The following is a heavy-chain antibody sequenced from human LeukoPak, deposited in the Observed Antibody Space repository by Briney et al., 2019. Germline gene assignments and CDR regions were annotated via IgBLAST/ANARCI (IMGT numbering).Heavy chain of an antibody. CDR3: ARDVHGDYGSGWFDP. D-gene: IGHD4-17*01. Sequence: ASVKVSCKTSGGTFNNSAISWVRQAPGQGLEWLGGIMPLFGTAGYAQKFQGRVTITKDESTITVYLELTSLTSDDTAVYYCARDVHGDYGSGWFDPWGQGTLVSVCS. J-gene: IGHJ5*02. CDR1: GGTFNNSA. V-gene: IGHV1-69*05. CDR2: IMPLFGTA.